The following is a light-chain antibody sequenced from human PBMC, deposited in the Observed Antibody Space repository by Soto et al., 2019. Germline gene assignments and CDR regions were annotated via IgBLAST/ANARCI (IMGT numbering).Light chain of an antibody. CDR2: DVD. Sequence: QSALTQPRSVSGSFGQSVTISSTGTSSDVGDSDSVSWYQQHPGRAPKLMISDVDKRPSGVPDRFSGSKSGNTASLTISGLQSDDEADYYCCSYAGSHTWVFGGGTKVTVL. V-gene: IGLV2-11*01. CDR3: CSYAGSHTWV. CDR1: SSDVGDSDS. J-gene: IGLJ3*02.